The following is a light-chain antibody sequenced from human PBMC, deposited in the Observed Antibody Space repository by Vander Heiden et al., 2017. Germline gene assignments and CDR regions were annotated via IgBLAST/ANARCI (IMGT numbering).Light chain of an antibody. CDR2: AAS. Sequence: DIQIPRSPSSLSASVGDRVTITCRASQSISSYLNWYQQKPGKAPKLLIYAASSLQSGVPSRCSGSGSGTDFTLTISSLQPEDFATYYCQQSDSTPRTFGPGTKVEIK. J-gene: IGKJ1*01. CDR3: QQSDSTPRT. CDR1: QSISSY. V-gene: IGKV1-39*01.